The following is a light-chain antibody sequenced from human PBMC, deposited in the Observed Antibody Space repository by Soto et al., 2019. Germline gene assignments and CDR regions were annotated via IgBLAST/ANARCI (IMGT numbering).Light chain of an antibody. J-gene: IGKJ1*01. V-gene: IGKV1-39*01. CDR1: QSISNH. Sequence: DIQMTQSPSSLSASVEDRVIITCRASQSISNHLNWYQQKPGKAPKLLIFAASSLQSGVPSRFSGSRSAPDFTLTISSLQPEDFATYYCQRSYSSPPTFGQGTKVDIK. CDR3: QRSYSSPPT. CDR2: AAS.